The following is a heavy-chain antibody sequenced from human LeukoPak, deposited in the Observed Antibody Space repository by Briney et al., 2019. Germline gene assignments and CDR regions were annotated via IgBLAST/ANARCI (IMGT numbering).Heavy chain of an antibody. Sequence: SETLSLTCTVSGGSFSPYYWSWLRQPPGKGLEWIGYISHSGSTNYSPSLKSRVTISLDTSKSQFSLKLSSVTAADTAVYYCARGGYYYLDVWGKGTTVAVSS. CDR2: ISHSGST. CDR1: GGSFSPYY. D-gene: IGHD3-16*01. V-gene: IGHV4-59*01. CDR3: ARGGYYYLDV. J-gene: IGHJ6*03.